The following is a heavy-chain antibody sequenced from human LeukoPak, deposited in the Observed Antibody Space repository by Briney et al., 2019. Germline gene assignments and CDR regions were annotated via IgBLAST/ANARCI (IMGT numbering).Heavy chain of an antibody. D-gene: IGHD3-22*01. Sequence: SQTLSLTCAISRDSVSSNSAAWNWIRQSPSRGLEWLGRTYYRSKWYNDYAVSVKSRITINPDRSKSQFSLQLNSVTPEDTAVYYCARSLVVITTAFDYWGEGTLVTVSS. CDR3: ARSLVVITTAFDY. CDR1: RDSVSSNSAA. J-gene: IGHJ4*02. V-gene: IGHV6-1*01. CDR2: TYYRSKWYN.